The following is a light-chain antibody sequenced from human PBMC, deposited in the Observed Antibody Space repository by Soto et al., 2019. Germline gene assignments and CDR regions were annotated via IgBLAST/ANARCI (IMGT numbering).Light chain of an antibody. Sequence: QSVLTQPPSVSAAPGQKVIISCSGSSSNIGSNYVSWYQQLLGTAPKLLIYDKNERPSGIPDRFSASKSGTSATLGITGLQTGDEADYYCGAWDHSLNVGVFGGGTKLTVL. CDR1: SSNIGSNY. J-gene: IGLJ3*02. CDR2: DKN. CDR3: GAWDHSLNVGV. V-gene: IGLV1-51*01.